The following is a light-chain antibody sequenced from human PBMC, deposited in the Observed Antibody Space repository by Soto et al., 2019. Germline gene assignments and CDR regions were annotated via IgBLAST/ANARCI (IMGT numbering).Light chain of an antibody. J-gene: IGKJ1*01. V-gene: IGKV3-20*01. CDR1: QSVSSSF. Sequence: EIVLTQSPGPLSLSPGERATLSCRASQSVSSSFVAWYQQKPGQAPRLLISGASSRATGIPDRFSGSGSGTDFTLTISRLEPEDFAVYYCHHYGTSWTFGQGTKVEI. CDR3: HHYGTSWT. CDR2: GAS.